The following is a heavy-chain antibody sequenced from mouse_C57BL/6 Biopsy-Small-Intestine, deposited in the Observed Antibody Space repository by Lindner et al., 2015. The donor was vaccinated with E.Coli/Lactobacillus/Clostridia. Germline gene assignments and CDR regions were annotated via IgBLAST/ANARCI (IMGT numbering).Heavy chain of an antibody. CDR3: ARDSRQTVGEGRFDY. CDR2: ISPSGGST. Sequence: SVKVSCKASGYIFTTYNIQWVRQAPGQGLEWMGIISPSGGSTSYAPKFQGRVTMTRDTSTSTVYMELSSLTSGDTAVYYCARDSRQTVGEGRFDYWGQGTLVTVSS. D-gene: IGHD3-2*01. V-gene: IGHV1S12*01. J-gene: IGHJ2*01. CDR1: GYIFTTYN.